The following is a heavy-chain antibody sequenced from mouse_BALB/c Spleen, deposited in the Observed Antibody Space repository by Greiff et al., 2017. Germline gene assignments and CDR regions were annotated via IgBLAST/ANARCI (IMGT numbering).Heavy chain of an antibody. Sequence: EVQLQQSGAELVRSGASVKLSCTASGFNIKDYYMHWVKQRPEQGLEWIGWIDPENGDTEYAPKFQGKATMTADTSSNTAYLQLSSLTSEDAAVYYYNMSTGARPVVYWGQGTTLTVSS. V-gene: IGHV14-4*02. D-gene: IGHD5-1*01. CDR3: NMSTGARPVVY. J-gene: IGHJ2*01. CDR1: GFNIKDYY. CDR2: IDPENGDT.